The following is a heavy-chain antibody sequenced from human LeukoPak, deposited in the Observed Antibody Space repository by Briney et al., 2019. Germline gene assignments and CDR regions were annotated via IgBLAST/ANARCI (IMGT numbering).Heavy chain of an antibody. V-gene: IGHV6-1*01. CDR3: AREAYNSGWYAD. CDR2: TYYRSKWYN. Sequence: SQTLSITCAICGGSVSSNSAAWNWIRQSPSRGLEWLGRTYYRSKWYNDYAVSVKSRITINPDTSKNQFSLQMNSVTPEDTAVYCCAREAYNSGWYADWGQGTLVTVSS. J-gene: IGHJ4*02. D-gene: IGHD6-19*01. CDR1: GGSVSSNSAA.